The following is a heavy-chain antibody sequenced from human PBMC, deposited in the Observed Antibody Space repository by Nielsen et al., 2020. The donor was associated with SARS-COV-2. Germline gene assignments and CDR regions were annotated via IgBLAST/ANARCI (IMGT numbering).Heavy chain of an antibody. Sequence: GESLKISCAASGFAFDDFGMHWVRQAPGKGLEWISVISWDGTDINYADSVMGRFTISRDNTKNSLYLQMDSLRVEDTAVYFCARATLHSLRSSWFEGIDSWGQGTLVTVSS. J-gene: IGHJ4*02. CDR1: GFAFDDFG. CDR3: ARATLHSLRSSWFEGIDS. D-gene: IGHD3-10*01. V-gene: IGHV3-43D*03. CDR2: ISWDGTDI.